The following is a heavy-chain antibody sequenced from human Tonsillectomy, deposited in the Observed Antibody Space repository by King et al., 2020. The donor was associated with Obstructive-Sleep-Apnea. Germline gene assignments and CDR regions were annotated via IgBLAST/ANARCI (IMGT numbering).Heavy chain of an antibody. CDR3: TKSFKSGWYVPFDY. CDR2: INWNSGSM. CDR1: GFNFDDYG. D-gene: IGHD6-19*01. V-gene: IGHV3-9*01. Sequence: VQLVESGGGLVQPGRSLRLSCAASGFNFDDYGMHWVRQAPGKGLEWVSGINWNSGSMGYAGSVKGRFIISRDNAKNSLYLQMNSLRAEDTALYYCTKSFKSGWYVPFDYWGQGILVTVSS. J-gene: IGHJ4*02.